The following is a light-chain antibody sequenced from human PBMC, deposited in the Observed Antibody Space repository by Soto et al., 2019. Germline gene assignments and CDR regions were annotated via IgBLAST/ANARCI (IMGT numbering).Light chain of an antibody. V-gene: IGKV1-12*01. CDR3: QQANSFPFT. CDR2: DAS. Sequence: DIQMTQSPSSVSASVGDRVTITCRASQDISTWLAWYQQKPGKAPKLLIYDASSLESGVPARFSGSGFGTDVTLTISSLQPEDFATYYCQQANSFPFTFGPGTKVDIK. CDR1: QDISTW. J-gene: IGKJ3*01.